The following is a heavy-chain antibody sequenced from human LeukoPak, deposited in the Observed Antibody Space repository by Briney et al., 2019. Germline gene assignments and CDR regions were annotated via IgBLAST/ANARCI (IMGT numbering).Heavy chain of an antibody. J-gene: IGHJ4*02. V-gene: IGHV3-23*01. CDR3: AKSEDFWSGYYIPVNFDY. CDR2: ISGSGGST. Sequence: GGSLRLSCAASGFTFSSYAMSWVRQAPGKGLEWVSAISGSGGSTYYADSVKGRFTISRDNSKNTLYLQMNSLRAEDTAVYYCAKSEDFWSGYYIPVNFDYWGQGTLSPSPQ. CDR1: GFTFSSYA. D-gene: IGHD3-3*01.